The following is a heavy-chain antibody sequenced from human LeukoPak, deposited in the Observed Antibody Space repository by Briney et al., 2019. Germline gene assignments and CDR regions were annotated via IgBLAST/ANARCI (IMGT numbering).Heavy chain of an antibody. V-gene: IGHV1-69*13. D-gene: IGHD4-17*01. CDR3: ARSRAYYGDEGYFDY. Sequence: ASVKVSCKASGGTFSSYAISWVRQAPGQGLEWMGGIIPIFGTANYAQKFQGRVTITADESTSTVYMELSSLRSEDTAVYYCARSRAYYGDEGYFDYWGQGTLVTVSS. CDR1: GGTFSSYA. CDR2: IIPIFGTA. J-gene: IGHJ4*02.